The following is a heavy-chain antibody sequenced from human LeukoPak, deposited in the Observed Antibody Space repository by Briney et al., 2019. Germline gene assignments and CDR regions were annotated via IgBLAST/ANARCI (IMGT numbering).Heavy chain of an antibody. CDR3: ARGSSSWHVSYFDY. V-gene: IGHV3-21*01. D-gene: IGHD6-13*01. CDR1: GFTFSSYS. J-gene: IGHJ4*02. Sequence: GGSLRLSCAASGFTFSSYSMNWVRQAPGKGLEWVSSISSSSSYIYYADSVKGRFTTSRDNAKNSLYLQMNSLRAEDTAVYYCARGSSSWHVSYFDYWGQGTLVTVSS. CDR2: ISSSSSYI.